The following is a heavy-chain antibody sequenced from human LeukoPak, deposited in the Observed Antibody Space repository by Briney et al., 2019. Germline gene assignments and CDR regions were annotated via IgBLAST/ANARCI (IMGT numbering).Heavy chain of an antibody. CDR3: ATYQLLYYYYYMDV. CDR2: IYSGGST. J-gene: IGHJ6*03. V-gene: IGHV3-53*01. D-gene: IGHD2-2*01. CDR1: GFTVSSNY. Sequence: GGSLRLSCAASGFTVSSNYMGWVRQAPGKGLEWVSVIYSGGSTYYADSVKGRFTISRDNSKNTLYLQMNSLRAEDTAVYYCATYQLLYYYYYMDVWGKGTTVTVSS.